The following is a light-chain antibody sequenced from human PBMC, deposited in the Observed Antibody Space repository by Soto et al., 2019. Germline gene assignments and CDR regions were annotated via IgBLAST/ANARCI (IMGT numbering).Light chain of an antibody. Sequence: DVQMTQSPSTVSASLGDRVTITCRASQNVDDSLAWYQQQPGKAPKLLIYDASILQSGVPSRFSGSGFGTEFTLTINGLQPDDFAVYFCQHFHTKPITFGQGTRLDIK. CDR2: DAS. J-gene: IGKJ5*01. CDR3: QHFHTKPIT. CDR1: QNVDDS. V-gene: IGKV1-5*01.